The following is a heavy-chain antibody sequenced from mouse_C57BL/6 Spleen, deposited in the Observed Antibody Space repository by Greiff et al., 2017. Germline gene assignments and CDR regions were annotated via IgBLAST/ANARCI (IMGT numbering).Heavy chain of an antibody. V-gene: IGHV1-59*01. CDR2: IDPSDSYT. J-gene: IGHJ4*01. D-gene: IGHD2-5*01. Sequence: QVQLQQPGAELVRPGTSVKLSCKASGYTFTSYWMHWVKQRPGQGLEWIGMIDPSDSYTDYNQKFKGKATLTVDTSSSTAYMQLSSLTSEDSAVYYCVRGYSNYPMDYWGQGTSVTVSS. CDR3: VRGYSNYPMDY. CDR1: GYTFTSYW.